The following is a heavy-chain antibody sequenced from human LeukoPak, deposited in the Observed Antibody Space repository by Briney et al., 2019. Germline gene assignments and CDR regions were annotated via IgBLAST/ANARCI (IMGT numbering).Heavy chain of an antibody. CDR3: ARAPYCTNGVCYGEFDY. CDR2: IYYSGST. Sequence: SETLSLTCTVSGGSISSYYWSWIRQPPGKGLEWIGYIYYSGSTNYNPSLKSRVTISVDTSKDQFSLKLSSVTAADTAVYYCARAPYCTNGVCYGEFDYWGQGTLVTVSS. D-gene: IGHD2-8*01. V-gene: IGHV4-59*01. CDR1: GGSISSYY. J-gene: IGHJ4*02.